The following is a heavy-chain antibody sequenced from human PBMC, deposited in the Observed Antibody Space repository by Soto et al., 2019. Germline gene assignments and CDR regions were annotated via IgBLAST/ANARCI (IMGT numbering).Heavy chain of an antibody. V-gene: IGHV1-2*02. CDR3: AGDALSGIYTLYYYYGMDV. J-gene: IGHJ6*02. Sequence: GASVKVSCKASGYTFTGYYMHWVRQAPGQGLEWMGWINPNSGGTNYAQKFQGRVTMTRDTSISTAYMELSRLRSDDTAVYYCAGDALSGIYTLYYYYGMDVWGQGTTVTVSS. CDR1: GYTFTGYY. CDR2: INPNSGGT.